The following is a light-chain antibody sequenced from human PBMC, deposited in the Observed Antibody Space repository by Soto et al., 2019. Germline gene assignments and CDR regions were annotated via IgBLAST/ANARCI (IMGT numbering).Light chain of an antibody. CDR1: QSISSW. J-gene: IGKJ1*01. CDR2: DAS. CDR3: QHYRTYSRT. Sequence: DIQMTQSPSTLSASVGDRVTITCRASQSISSWLAWYQQKPGKAPKLLIYDASTLESGVPSRFSGSGSETDFTLTISRLQPDDFATYYCQHYRTYSRTFGQGTKVEIK. V-gene: IGKV1-5*01.